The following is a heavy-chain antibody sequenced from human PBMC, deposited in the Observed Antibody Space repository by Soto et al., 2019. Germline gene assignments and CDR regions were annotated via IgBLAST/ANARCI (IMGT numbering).Heavy chain of an antibody. D-gene: IGHD2-2*01. J-gene: IGHJ6*02. CDR1: GFTITTYT. CDR2: IDSSSNYI. CDR3: ASLTYCTSATCPNYSYGMDV. Sequence: EVQLVESGGGLVKPGGSLRLSCVASGFTITTYTMTWVRQAPGKGLEWVSSIDSSSNYIYYADSVKGRFTISRDNAKNSRFLQMNSLRAEDTAVYYCASLTYCTSATCPNYSYGMDVWGQGTTVTVSS. V-gene: IGHV3-21*01.